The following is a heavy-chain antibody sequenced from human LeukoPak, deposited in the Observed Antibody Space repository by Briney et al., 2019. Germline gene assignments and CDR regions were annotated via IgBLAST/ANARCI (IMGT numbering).Heavy chain of an antibody. V-gene: IGHV4-59*01. CDR1: GDSISSYY. J-gene: IGHJ4*02. D-gene: IGHD5-24*01. Sequence: SETLSLTCTVSGDSISSYYWSWIRQPPGKGLEWIGYIYYSGSTYYNASLKSRVTISVDTSKNQFSLKLSSVTAADTAVYYCARHAAEMATIYFDYWGQGTLVTVSS. CDR3: ARHAAEMATIYFDY. CDR2: IYYSGST.